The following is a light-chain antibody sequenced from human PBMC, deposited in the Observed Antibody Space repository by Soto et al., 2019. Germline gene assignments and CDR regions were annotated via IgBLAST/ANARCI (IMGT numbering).Light chain of an antibody. J-gene: IGKJ4*01. Sequence: EIVLTQSPGTLSLSPGERATLFCRASQSVTSSSIAWHQQKPGQAPRLLIYGASRRATGIPDRFSASGSGTDFTLTISRLESEGSAVYYCQHYGSSPRLTFGGGTKVEIK. CDR2: GAS. V-gene: IGKV3-20*01. CDR3: QHYGSSPRLT. CDR1: QSVTSSS.